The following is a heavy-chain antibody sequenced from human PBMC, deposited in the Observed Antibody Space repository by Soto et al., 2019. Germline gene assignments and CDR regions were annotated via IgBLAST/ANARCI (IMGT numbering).Heavy chain of an antibody. V-gene: IGHV3-30-3*01. CDR1: GFTFSSYA. CDR3: ARENWAISRAFDI. J-gene: IGHJ3*02. Sequence: GGSLRLSCAASGFTFSSYAMHWVRQAPGKGLEWVAVISYDGSNKYYADSVKGRFTISRDNSKNTLYLQMNSLRAEDTAVYYCARENWAISRAFDIWGQGTMVTVSS. D-gene: IGHD3-3*01. CDR2: ISYDGSNK.